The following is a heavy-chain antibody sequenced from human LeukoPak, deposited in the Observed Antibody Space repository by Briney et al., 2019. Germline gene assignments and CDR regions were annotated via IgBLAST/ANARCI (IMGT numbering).Heavy chain of an antibody. Sequence: GGSLRLSCAASGFTFSSYEMNWVRQAPAKGLEWVSYISNSGSTIYYADSVKGRFTISRDNAKNSLYLQMNSLRAEDTAVYYCAREGGSYSRVYGMDVWGQGTTVTVSS. J-gene: IGHJ6*02. CDR1: GFTFSSYE. D-gene: IGHD1-26*01. CDR2: ISNSGSTI. V-gene: IGHV3-48*03. CDR3: AREGGSYSRVYGMDV.